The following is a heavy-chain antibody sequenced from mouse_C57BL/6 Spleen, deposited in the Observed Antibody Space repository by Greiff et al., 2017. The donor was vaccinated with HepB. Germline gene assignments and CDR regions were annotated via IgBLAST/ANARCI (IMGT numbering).Heavy chain of an antibody. V-gene: IGHV1-69*01. CDR1: GYTFTSYW. CDR3: ASVYGSSYGHFDV. J-gene: IGHJ1*03. CDR2: IDPSDSYT. D-gene: IGHD1-1*01. Sequence: VKLQQPGAELVMPGASVKLSCKASGYTFTSYWMHWVKQRPGQGLEWIGEIDPSDSYTNYNQKFKGKSTLTVDKSSSTAYMQLSSLTSEDSAVYYCASVYGSSYGHFDVWGTGTTVTVSS.